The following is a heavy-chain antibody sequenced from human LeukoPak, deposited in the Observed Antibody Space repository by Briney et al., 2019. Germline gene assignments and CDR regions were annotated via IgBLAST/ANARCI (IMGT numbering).Heavy chain of an antibody. D-gene: IGHD1-26*01. CDR1: GHTFTSYG. CDR2: ISAYNGNT. CDR3: ARVSMVGATTFIPSDY. V-gene: IGHV1-18*01. J-gene: IGHJ4*02. Sequence: ASVKVSCKASGHTFTSYGISWVRQAPGQGLEWMGWISAYNGNTNYAQKLQGRVTMTTDTSTSTAYMELRSLRSDDTAVYHCARVSMVGATTFIPSDYWGQGTLVTVSS.